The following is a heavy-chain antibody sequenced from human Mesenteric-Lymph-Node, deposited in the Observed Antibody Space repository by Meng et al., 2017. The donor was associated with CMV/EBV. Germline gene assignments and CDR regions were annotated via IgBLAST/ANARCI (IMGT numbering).Heavy chain of an antibody. Sequence: TVSGGSISRGGYYWSLIRQHPGKGLEWIGYIYYSGSTYYNPSLKSRVTISVDTSKNQFSLKLSSVTAADTAVYYCARDQSGSYPFDPWGQGTLVTVS. CDR2: IYYSGST. J-gene: IGHJ5*02. CDR1: GGSISRGGYY. D-gene: IGHD1-26*01. V-gene: IGHV4-31*03. CDR3: ARDQSGSYPFDP.